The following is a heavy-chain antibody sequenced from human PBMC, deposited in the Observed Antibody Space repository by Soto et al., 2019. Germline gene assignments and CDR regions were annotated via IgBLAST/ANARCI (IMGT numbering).Heavy chain of an antibody. V-gene: IGHV1-2*02. CDR1: GYTFTGYY. CDR3: ARSERDYDSSGYVY. J-gene: IGHJ4*02. CDR2: INPNSGGT. Sequence: SVKVSCKASGYTFTGYYMHWVRQAPGQGLEWMGWINPNSGGTNYAQKFQGRVTMTRDTSISTAYMELSRLRSDDTAAYYCARSERDYDSSGYVYWGQGTLVTVSS. D-gene: IGHD3-22*01.